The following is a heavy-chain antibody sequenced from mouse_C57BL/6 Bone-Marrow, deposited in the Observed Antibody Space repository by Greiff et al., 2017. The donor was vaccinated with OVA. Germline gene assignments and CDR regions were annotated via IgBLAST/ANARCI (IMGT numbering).Heavy chain of an antibody. CDR2: IDPSDSYT. D-gene: IGHD2-1*01. CDR1: GYTFTSYW. Sequence: QVHVKQPGAELVMPGASVKLSCKASGYTFTSYWMHWVKQRPGQGLEWIGEIDPSDSYTNYNQKFKGKSTLTVDKSSSTAYMQLSSLTSEDSAVYYCAREKDGNLFAYWGQGTLVTVSA. J-gene: IGHJ3*01. CDR3: AREKDGNLFAY. V-gene: IGHV1-69*01.